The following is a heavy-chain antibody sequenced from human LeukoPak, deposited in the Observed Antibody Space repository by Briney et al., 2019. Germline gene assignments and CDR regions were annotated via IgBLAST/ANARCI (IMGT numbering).Heavy chain of an antibody. CDR1: GGTFSSYA. V-gene: IGHV1-69*13. CDR3: ARDRPTGWPQFFPND. J-gene: IGHJ4*02. Sequence: SVKVSCKASGGTFSSYAISWVRQAPGQGLEWMGGIIPIFGTANYAQKFQGRVTITADESTSTAYMELSSLRSEDTAVYYCARDRPTGWPQFFPNDWGQGTLVTVSS. CDR2: IIPIFGTA. D-gene: IGHD5-24*01.